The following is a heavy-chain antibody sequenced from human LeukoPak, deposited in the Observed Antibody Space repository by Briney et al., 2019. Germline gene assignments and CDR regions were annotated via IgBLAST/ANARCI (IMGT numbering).Heavy chain of an antibody. CDR1: GGSISSGGYY. CDR3: ARVNYAEGAFDI. Sequence: SETLSLTCTVSGGSISSGGYYWSWIRQPPGKGLEWIGYIYHSGSTYSNPSLKSRVTISVDRSKNQFSLKLSSVTAADTAVYYCARVNYAEGAFDIWDQGTMVTVSS. CDR2: IYHSGST. J-gene: IGHJ3*02. D-gene: IGHD1-7*01. V-gene: IGHV4-30-2*01.